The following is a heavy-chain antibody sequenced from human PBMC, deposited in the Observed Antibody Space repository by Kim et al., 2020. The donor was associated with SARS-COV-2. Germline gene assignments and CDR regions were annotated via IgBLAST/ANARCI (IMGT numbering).Heavy chain of an antibody. V-gene: IGHV1-46*01. D-gene: IGHD6-6*01. CDR3: ASSIAARPLLLY. Sequence: SYAQKFQGRVTMTRDTSTSTVYMELSSLRSEDTAVYYCASSIAARPLLLYWGQGTLVTVSS. J-gene: IGHJ4*02.